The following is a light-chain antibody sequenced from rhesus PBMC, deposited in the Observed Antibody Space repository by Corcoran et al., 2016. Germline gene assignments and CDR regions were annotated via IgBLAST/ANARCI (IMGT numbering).Light chain of an antibody. CDR3: QHGYGITPT. J-gene: IGKJ1*01. CDR2: RAS. CDR1: QGISNY. Sequence: DIQMTQSPSSVSASVGDRVTITCQASQGISNYLAWYQPKPGKVPKLMIYRASTWKSGVPSRFSGSGSRTDFTLTISSLQPEDFATYYCQHGYGITPTFGQGTKVEIK. V-gene: IGKV1-25*01.